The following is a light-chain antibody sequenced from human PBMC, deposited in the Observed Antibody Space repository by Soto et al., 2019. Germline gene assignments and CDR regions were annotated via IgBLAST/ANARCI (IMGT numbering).Light chain of an antibody. J-gene: IGKJ4*01. CDR1: HTLYHISHKRHY. CDR2: WAS. Sequence: DIVMSQSPDSLAVSLGERATIKCKSSHTLYHISHKRHYLAWYPQKQGHRPRLLISWASTREYGVPDRFSAGGSGTDFTLTITQLQADDVSTYYCHQYFSAPQAFCGGTKVEI. CDR3: HQYFSAPQA. V-gene: IGKV4-1*01.